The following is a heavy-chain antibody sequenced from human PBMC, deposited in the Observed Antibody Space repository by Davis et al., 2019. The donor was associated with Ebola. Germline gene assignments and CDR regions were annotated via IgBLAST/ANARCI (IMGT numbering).Heavy chain of an antibody. CDR2: INSDGSST. V-gene: IGHV3-74*01. J-gene: IGHJ4*02. CDR1: GFTFSSYW. D-gene: IGHD3-16*02. Sequence: HTRGSLRLSCAASGFTFSSYWMHWVRHAPGKGLVWVSRINSDGSSTSYADSVKGRFTISRDNAKNTLYLQMNSLRAEDTAVYYCARGDYDYVWGSYRPQTFDYWGQGTLVTVSS. CDR3: ARGDYDYVWGSYRPQTFDY.